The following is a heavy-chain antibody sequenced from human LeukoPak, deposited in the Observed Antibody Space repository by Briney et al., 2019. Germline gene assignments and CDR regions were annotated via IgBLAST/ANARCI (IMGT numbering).Heavy chain of an antibody. J-gene: IGHJ3*02. Sequence: ASQTLSLTCAISGDSVSSNSAAWNWIRQSPSRGLEWLGSTYYWSKWYNDYAVSVKSRITINPDTSKNQFSLQLNSVTPEDTAVYYCARDGPAANPDAFDIWGQGTMVTVSS. CDR3: ARDGPAANPDAFDI. CDR1: GDSVSSNSAA. D-gene: IGHD2-8*01. CDR2: TYYWSKWYN. V-gene: IGHV6-1*01.